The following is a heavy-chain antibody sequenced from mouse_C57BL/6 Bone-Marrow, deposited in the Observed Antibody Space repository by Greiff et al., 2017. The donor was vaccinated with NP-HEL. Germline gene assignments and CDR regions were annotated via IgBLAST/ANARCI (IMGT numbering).Heavy chain of an antibody. CDR1: GYTFTSYW. D-gene: IGHD3-2*02. Sequence: QVQLQQPGAELVKPGASVKLSCKASGYTFTSYWMDWLKQRPGHGLEWIGNINPNNGGTNDNEKFKTKATLTVDKSSSTAYMQISSLTSEDSEVDYCARDSGYAFDYWGQGTTLTVSS. J-gene: IGHJ2*01. V-gene: IGHV1-53*01. CDR3: ARDSGYAFDY. CDR2: INPNNGGT.